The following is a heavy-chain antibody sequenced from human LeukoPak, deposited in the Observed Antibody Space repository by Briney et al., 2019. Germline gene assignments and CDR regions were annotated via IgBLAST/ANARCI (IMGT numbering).Heavy chain of an antibody. CDR2: IYPGDSDT. D-gene: IGHD6-19*01. J-gene: IGHJ5*02. CDR3: ARTKYSSGWTRSNWFDP. CDR1: GYSFTSYW. V-gene: IGHV5-51*01. Sequence: GESLKISLKGSGYSFTSYWIGWVRPRPGKGLEWMGIIYPGDSDTRYSPSFQGQVTISADKSISTAYLQWSSLKASDTAMYYCARTKYSSGWTRSNWFDPWGQGTLVTVSS.